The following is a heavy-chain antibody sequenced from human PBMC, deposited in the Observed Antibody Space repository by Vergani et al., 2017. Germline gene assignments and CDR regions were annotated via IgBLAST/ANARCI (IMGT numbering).Heavy chain of an antibody. J-gene: IGHJ4*02. Sequence: QVQLVESGGGVVQPGRSLRLSCAASGFTFSSYAMHWVRQAPGKGLEWVAVISYDGSNKYYADSVKGRFTISRDNSKHTLYLQMNSLRAEDTAVYYCAKHSRYSSSSGYFDYWGQGTLVTVSS. CDR2: ISYDGSNK. CDR1: GFTFSSYA. D-gene: IGHD6-6*01. V-gene: IGHV3-30-3*02. CDR3: AKHSRYSSSSGYFDY.